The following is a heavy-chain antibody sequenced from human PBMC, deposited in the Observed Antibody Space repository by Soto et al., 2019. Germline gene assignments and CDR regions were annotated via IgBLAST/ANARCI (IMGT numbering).Heavy chain of an antibody. D-gene: IGHD6-19*01. CDR1: GYTFTGYA. Sequence: QVQLVQSGAEEKKPGASVKVSCKASGYTFTGYAMHWVRQAPGQRLEWMGWINAGNGNTKYSQKFQGRVTMTRDTAASTAYMELSSLRSEDTAVYYCARAVAVAADVDYWGQGTLVTVSS. V-gene: IGHV1-3*05. CDR3: ARAVAVAADVDY. J-gene: IGHJ4*02. CDR2: INAGNGNT.